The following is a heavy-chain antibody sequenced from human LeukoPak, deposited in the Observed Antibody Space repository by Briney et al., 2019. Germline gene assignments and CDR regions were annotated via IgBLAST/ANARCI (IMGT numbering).Heavy chain of an antibody. J-gene: IGHJ5*02. CDR2: IYYSGRT. CDR3: ARSQSRENWFDT. CDR1: GYSINNGYY. Sequence: SETLSLTCDVSGYSINNGYYWGWIRQPPGKGLEWIANIYYSGRTYYTPFLRSRATISVDPSKNQFSLRLTSVTAADSAVYYCARSQSRENWFDTWGQGIWVIVSS. V-gene: IGHV4-38-2*01.